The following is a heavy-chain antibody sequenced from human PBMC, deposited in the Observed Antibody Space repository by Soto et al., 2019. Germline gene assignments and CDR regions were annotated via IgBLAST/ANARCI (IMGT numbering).Heavy chain of an antibody. Sequence: GESLKISCKASGYSFTSYWITWVRQMPGKGLEWMGKIDPSDSYTNYSPSFQGHVTISTDKSISTAYLQWSSLKASDTAMYYCARSRRGAYSSGWYSPSGYYNYGIDVWGQGTTVTVSS. V-gene: IGHV5-10-1*01. J-gene: IGHJ6*02. CDR3: ARSRRGAYSSGWYSPSGYYNYGIDV. CDR1: GYSFTSYW. D-gene: IGHD6-19*01. CDR2: IDPSDSYT.